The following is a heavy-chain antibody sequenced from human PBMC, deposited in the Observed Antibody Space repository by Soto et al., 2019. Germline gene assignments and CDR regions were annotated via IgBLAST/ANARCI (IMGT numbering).Heavy chain of an antibody. J-gene: IGHJ4*02. CDR1: GFTFSSYS. V-gene: IGHV3-21*01. CDR2: ISSSSSYI. CDR3: AREDLSTSCYYDY. D-gene: IGHD2-2*01. Sequence: EVQLVESGGGLVKPGGSLRLSCAASGFTFSSYSMNWVRQAPGKGLEWVSSISSSSSYIYYADSVKGRFTISRDNAKNSRYLQMNSLRAEDTAVYYCAREDLSTSCYYDYWGQGTLVTVSS.